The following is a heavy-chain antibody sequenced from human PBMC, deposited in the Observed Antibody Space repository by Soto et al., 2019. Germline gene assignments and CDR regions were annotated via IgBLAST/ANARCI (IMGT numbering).Heavy chain of an antibody. J-gene: IGHJ6*02. V-gene: IGHV4-59*01. D-gene: IGHD5-18*01. Sequence: AETLSLTCTVSGCSISRYSWSWIRQPPGKGLEWIGYVYYSGTTNYNPSLRSRVTISVDTSNNQFSLRLSSVTAADTAVYCCSRAPSAYSRGYGMDVWGQGTTVTVSS. CDR1: GCSISRYS. CDR3: SRAPSAYSRGYGMDV. CDR2: VYYSGTT.